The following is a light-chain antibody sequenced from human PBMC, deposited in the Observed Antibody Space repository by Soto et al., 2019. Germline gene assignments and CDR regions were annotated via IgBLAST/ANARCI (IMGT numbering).Light chain of an antibody. V-gene: IGKV1-5*01. CDR1: QSVGNS. CDR2: DAS. J-gene: IGKJ4*02. CDR3: QQYNTYGLT. Sequence: PSTLSVSVGDIVSITGRASQSVGNSLAWYQQRPGKAPKLLIFDASTLESGVPSKFSGSGSDTEFTFTISSLQPDDSATYYCQQYNTYGLTFGGGTKVE.